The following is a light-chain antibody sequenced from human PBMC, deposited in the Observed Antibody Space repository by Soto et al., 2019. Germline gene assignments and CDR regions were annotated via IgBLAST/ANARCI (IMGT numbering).Light chain of an antibody. Sequence: QSVLTQPASVSGSPGQSITISCTGTSRDVGAYKLVSWYQQHPGKAPKLIICEVGERPSGASNRFSVSKSGNTASLTISGLQAEDEAYYYCGSYAGGSRVFGTGTKVTVL. V-gene: IGLV2-23*02. CDR3: GSYAGGSRV. CDR1: SRDVGAYKL. J-gene: IGLJ1*01. CDR2: EVG.